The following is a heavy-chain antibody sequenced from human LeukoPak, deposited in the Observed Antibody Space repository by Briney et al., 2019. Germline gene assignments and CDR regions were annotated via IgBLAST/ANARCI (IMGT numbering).Heavy chain of an antibody. J-gene: IGHJ3*02. D-gene: IGHD3-10*01. V-gene: IGHV4-30-2*01. CDR2: IYHSGST. CDR3: ARGNYYGSGGDACDI. CDR1: GGSISSGGYS. Sequence: PSETLSLTCAVSGGSISSGGYSWSWLRQPPGKGLEWIGYIYHSGSTYYNPSLKSRVTISVDRSKHQFSLKLSSVTAADTAVYYCARGNYYGSGGDACDIWGQGTMVTVSS.